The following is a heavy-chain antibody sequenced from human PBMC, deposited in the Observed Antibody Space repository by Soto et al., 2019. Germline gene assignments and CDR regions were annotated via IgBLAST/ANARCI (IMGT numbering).Heavy chain of an antibody. CDR1: GFTFSSYA. J-gene: IGHJ6*02. CDR3: ARDMDIVLMVYAIGHYYGMDV. Sequence: GGSLRLSCAASGFTFSSYAMHWVRQAPGKGLEWVAVISYDGSNKYYADSVKGRFTISRDNSKNTLYLQMNSLRAEDTAVYYCARDMDIVLMVYAIGHYYGMDVWGQGTTVTVSS. V-gene: IGHV3-30*04. D-gene: IGHD2-8*01. CDR2: ISYDGSNK.